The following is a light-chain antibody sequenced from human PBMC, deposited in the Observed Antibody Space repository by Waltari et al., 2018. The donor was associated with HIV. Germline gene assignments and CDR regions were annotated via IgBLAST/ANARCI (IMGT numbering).Light chain of an antibody. V-gene: IGKV1-NL1*01. CDR1: QDIGNS. J-gene: IGKJ4*01. CDR2: GGY. Sequence: DIQMTQFPSSLSASVGDRVTITCRATQDIGNSVSWFQQRPGKVPKLLVYGGYIRHSGVASRFTGSGSGTEYTLTISSLQPEDFATYYCHQYFSDPLTFGGGTKVEI. CDR3: HQYFSDPLT.